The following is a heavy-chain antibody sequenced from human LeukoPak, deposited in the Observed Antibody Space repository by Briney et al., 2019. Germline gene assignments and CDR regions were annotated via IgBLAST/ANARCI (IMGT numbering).Heavy chain of an antibody. CDR3: ARNLLDAFDI. Sequence: GGSLRISCAASGFTFSSYSMNWVRQAPGKGLEWVSSISSSSSYIYYADSVKGRFTISRDNAKNSLYLQMNSLRAEDTAVYYCARNLLDAFDIWGQGTMVTVSS. J-gene: IGHJ3*02. V-gene: IGHV3-21*01. CDR2: ISSSSSYI. CDR1: GFTFSSYS.